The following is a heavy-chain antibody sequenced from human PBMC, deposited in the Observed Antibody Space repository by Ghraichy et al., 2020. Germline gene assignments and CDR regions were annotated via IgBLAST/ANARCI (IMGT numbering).Heavy chain of an antibody. J-gene: IGHJ4*02. Sequence: GGSLRLSCAASGFTFTSYDMHWVRQAPGKGLEWVSYISSSGNTIYYADSVKGRFTISRDNAKNSLYLQMNSLRAEDTAVYYCARRPVSGYYRYFDYWGQGTLVTVSS. CDR2: ISSSGNTI. CDR3: ARRPVSGYYRYFDY. D-gene: IGHD3-22*01. V-gene: IGHV3-48*03. CDR1: GFTFTSYD.